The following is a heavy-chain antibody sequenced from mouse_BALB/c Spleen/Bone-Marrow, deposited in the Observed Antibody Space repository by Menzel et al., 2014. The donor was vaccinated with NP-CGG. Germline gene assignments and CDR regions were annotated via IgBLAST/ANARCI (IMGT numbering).Heavy chain of an antibody. CDR2: IDPANGNT. V-gene: IGHV14-3*02. Sequence: EVKLEESGAELVKPGASVKLSCTASGFNIKDTYMHWVKQRPEQGLEWIGRIDPANGNTKYDPKFQGKATITADTSSNTAYLQLSSLTSEDTAVYFCANYYYGYYFDSWGQGTPLTVSS. CDR3: ANYYYGYYFDS. D-gene: IGHD1-1*01. J-gene: IGHJ2*01. CDR1: GFNIKDTY.